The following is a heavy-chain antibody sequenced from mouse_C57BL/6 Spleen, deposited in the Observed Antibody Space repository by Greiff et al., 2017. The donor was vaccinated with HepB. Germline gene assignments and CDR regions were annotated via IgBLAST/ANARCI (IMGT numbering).Heavy chain of an antibody. J-gene: IGHJ4*01. CDR1: GYSFTGYY. Sequence: VHVKQSGPELVKPGASVKISCKASGYSFTGYYMNWVKQSPEKSLEWIGEINPSTGGTTYNQKFKAKATLTVDKSSSTAYMQLKSLTSEDSAVYYCARKGIYYGYDAMDYWGQGTSVTVSS. CDR2: INPSTGGT. D-gene: IGHD2-1*01. CDR3: ARKGIYYGYDAMDY. V-gene: IGHV1-42*01.